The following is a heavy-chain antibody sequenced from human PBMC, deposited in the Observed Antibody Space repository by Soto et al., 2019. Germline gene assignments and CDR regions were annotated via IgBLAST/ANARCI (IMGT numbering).Heavy chain of an antibody. J-gene: IGHJ3*02. V-gene: IGHV3-30*18. CDR3: AKDIVVVVAATPDDAFDI. CDR2: ISYDGSNK. Sequence: PGGSLRLSCAASGFTFSSYGMHWVRQAPGKGLEWVAVISYDGSNKYYADSVKGRFTISRDNSKNTLYLQMNSLRAEDTAVYYCAKDIVVVVAATPDDAFDIWGQGTMVTVSS. D-gene: IGHD2-15*01. CDR1: GFTFSSYG.